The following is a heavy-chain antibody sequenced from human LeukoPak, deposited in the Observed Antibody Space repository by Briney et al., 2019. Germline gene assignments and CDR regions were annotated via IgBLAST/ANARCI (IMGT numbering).Heavy chain of an antibody. CDR1: GFTFSNYW. D-gene: IGHD1-7*01. J-gene: IGHJ4*02. V-gene: IGHV3-7*01. CDR3: AREDDWNYEDY. Sequence: GGSLSLSCAASGFTFSNYWMSWVRQAPGKGLEWVANIKQDGSEKYYVNSVKGRFTISRDNAKNSLYLQMNSLRAEDTAIYYCAREDDWNYEDYWGQGTLVTVSS. CDR2: IKQDGSEK.